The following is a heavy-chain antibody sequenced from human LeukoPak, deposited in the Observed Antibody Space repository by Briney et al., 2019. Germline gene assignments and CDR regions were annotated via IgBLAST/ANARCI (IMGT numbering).Heavy chain of an antibody. D-gene: IGHD6-13*01. CDR1: GYSFTSHY. CDR3: ARGSGSSWYLY. J-gene: IGHJ4*02. V-gene: IGHV1-46*01. CDR2: INPSGSST. Sequence: ASVKVSCKASGYSFTSHYMHWVRQAPGQGLEWLGLINPSGSSTLYAQKFQGRVTMTRDMSTTTDYMELSSLRSEDTAVYYCARGSGSSWYLYWGQGTLVTVSS.